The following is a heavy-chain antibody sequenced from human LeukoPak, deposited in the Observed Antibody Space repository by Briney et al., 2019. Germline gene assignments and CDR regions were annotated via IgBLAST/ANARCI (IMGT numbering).Heavy chain of an antibody. Sequence: GGSLRLSCAASGFTFDDYGMSWVRQAPGKGLEWVSGVNWNGGSTGYADSVKGRFTISRDNAKNSLYLQMNSLRAEDTAVYYCAELGITMIGGVWGKGTTVTISS. D-gene: IGHD3-10*02. CDR3: AELGITMIGGV. CDR2: VNWNGGST. CDR1: GFTFDDYG. J-gene: IGHJ6*04. V-gene: IGHV3-20*04.